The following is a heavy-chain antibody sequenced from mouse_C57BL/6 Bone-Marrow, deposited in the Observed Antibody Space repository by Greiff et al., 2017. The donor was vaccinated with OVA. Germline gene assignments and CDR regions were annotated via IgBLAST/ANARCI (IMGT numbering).Heavy chain of an antibody. V-gene: IGHV1-69*01. Sequence: VQLQQPGAELVLPGASVKLSCKASGYTFTSFWMHWVKQRPGPGLEWIGEIDPSDSYTNYNQQFKGKSTLTVDKSSSTAYMQLSSLTTEDSAVYYCARERQQPFAYWGQGTLVTVSA. D-gene: IGHD3-1*01. J-gene: IGHJ3*01. CDR1: GYTFTSFW. CDR2: IDPSDSYT. CDR3: ARERQQPFAY.